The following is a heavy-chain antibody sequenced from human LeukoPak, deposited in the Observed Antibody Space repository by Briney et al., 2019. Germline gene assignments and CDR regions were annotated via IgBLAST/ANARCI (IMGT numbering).Heavy chain of an antibody. J-gene: IGHJ4*02. CDR3: AKVQVARWLQLELDY. CDR2: ISYDGSNK. CDR1: GFTFSSYG. V-gene: IGHV3-30*18. Sequence: PGRSLRLSCAASGFTFSSYGMHWVRQAPGKGLEWVAVISYDGSNKYYADSVKGRFTISRDNSKNTLYLQMNSLRAEDTAVYYCAKVQVARWLQLELDYWGQGTLVTVSS. D-gene: IGHD5-24*01.